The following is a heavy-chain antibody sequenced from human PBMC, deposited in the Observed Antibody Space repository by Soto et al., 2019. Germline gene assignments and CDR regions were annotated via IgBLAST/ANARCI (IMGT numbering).Heavy chain of an antibody. D-gene: IGHD4-17*01. CDR1: GGSISSGGYS. CDR3: SRAPSDYGVYLFDF. Sequence: TSETLSLTCAVSGGSISSGGYSWSWIRQPPGKGLEWIGYIYHSGSTYYNPSLKSRVTISVDRSKNQFSLKLSSVTAADTAVYYCSRAPSDYGVYLFDFCGQGTLVIVSA. CDR2: IYHSGST. V-gene: IGHV4-30-2*01. J-gene: IGHJ4*02.